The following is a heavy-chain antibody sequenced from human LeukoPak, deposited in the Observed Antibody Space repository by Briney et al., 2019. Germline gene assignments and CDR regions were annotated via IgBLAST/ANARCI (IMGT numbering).Heavy chain of an antibody. CDR2: INPSGGST. Sequence: ASVKVSCKASGYTFTSYYMHWVRQAPGQGLEWMGIINPSGGSTSYAQKFQGRVTMTRDMSTSTVYMELSSLRSEGTAVYYCARRKTSAAADNWGQGTLVTVSS. CDR1: GYTFTSYY. D-gene: IGHD6-13*01. V-gene: IGHV1-46*01. J-gene: IGHJ4*02. CDR3: ARRKTSAAADN.